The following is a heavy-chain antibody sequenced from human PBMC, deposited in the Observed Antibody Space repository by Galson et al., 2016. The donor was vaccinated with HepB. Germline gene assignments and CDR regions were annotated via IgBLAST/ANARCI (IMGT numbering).Heavy chain of an antibody. CDR3: ARGRKYYDFWSGYYLNYYGLDI. CDR1: GFIFSVYN. J-gene: IGHJ6*02. CDR2: ITSSSDTM. V-gene: IGHV3-48*04. Sequence: SLRLSCAASGFIFSVYNMNWARQAPGKGLEWIAWITSSSDTMYYADSVKGRFTISRDNAKNSLYLQMNSLRTEDTAEYYCARGRKYYDFWSGYYLNYYGLDIWGQGTAVTVSS. D-gene: IGHD3-3*01.